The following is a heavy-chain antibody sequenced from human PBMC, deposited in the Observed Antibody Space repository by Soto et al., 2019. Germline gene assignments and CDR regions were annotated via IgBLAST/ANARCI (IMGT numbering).Heavy chain of an antibody. Sequence: SETLSLSCTVSGGSVSSGSYYWSWIRQPPGKGLEWIGYIYYSGSTNYNPSLKSRVTISVDTSKNQFSLKLSSVTAADTAVYYCARDFAYSYGLGVNCIHLWGQATLVSVSS. V-gene: IGHV4-61*01. J-gene: IGHJ5*02. D-gene: IGHD5-18*01. CDR1: GGSVSSGSYY. CDR2: IYYSGST. CDR3: ARDFAYSYGLGVNCIHL.